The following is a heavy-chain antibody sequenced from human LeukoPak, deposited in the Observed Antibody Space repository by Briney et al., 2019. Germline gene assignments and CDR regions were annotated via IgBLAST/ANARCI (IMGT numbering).Heavy chain of an antibody. V-gene: IGHV4-59*01. CDR1: GGSISSYN. Sequence: SETLSLTCTVSGGSISSYNWSWIRQPPGKGLEWIGYIFYSGSTNYNPSLKSRVTISVDTSKSQFSLKLSSVTAADTAVYYCARGSGWSDYFDYWGQGILVTVSS. CDR2: IFYSGST. CDR3: ARGSGWSDYFDY. D-gene: IGHD6-19*01. J-gene: IGHJ4*02.